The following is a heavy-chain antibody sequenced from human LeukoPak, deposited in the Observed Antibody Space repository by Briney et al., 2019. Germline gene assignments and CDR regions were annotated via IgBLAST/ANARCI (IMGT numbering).Heavy chain of an antibody. J-gene: IGHJ4*02. Sequence: SVKVSCKASGGTFISYAISWVRQAPGQGLEWMGGIIPIFGTANYAQKFQGRVTITADDSTSTAYMELSSLRSEDTAVYYCARAVVPAAQNSGFDYWGQGTLVTVSS. D-gene: IGHD2-2*01. V-gene: IGHV1-69*13. CDR3: ARAVVPAAQNSGFDY. CDR2: IIPIFGTA. CDR1: GGTFISYA.